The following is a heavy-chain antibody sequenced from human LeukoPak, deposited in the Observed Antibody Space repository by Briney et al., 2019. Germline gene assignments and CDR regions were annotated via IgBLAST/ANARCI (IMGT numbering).Heavy chain of an antibody. CDR1: GYTFTSYG. CDR3: ARENTGDPGMGGAFDI. V-gene: IGHV1-18*01. Sequence: ASVKVSCKASGYTFTSYGISWVRQAPGQGLEWMGWISAYNGDTNYAQKLQGRVTMTTDTSTSTAYMELRSLRSDDTAVYYCARENTGDPGMGGAFDIWGQGTMVTVSS. D-gene: IGHD7-27*01. J-gene: IGHJ3*02. CDR2: ISAYNGDT.